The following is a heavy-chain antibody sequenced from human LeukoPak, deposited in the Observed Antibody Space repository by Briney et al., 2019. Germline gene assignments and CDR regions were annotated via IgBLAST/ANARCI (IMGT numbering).Heavy chain of an antibody. J-gene: IGHJ4*02. CDR3: AKSYYDFWSGYYQTFDY. V-gene: IGHV3-48*01. D-gene: IGHD3-3*01. CDR2: ISSSSSTI. Sequence: GGSLRLSCAASGFTFSSYSMNWVRQAPGKGLEWVSYISSSSSTIYYADSVKGRFTISRDNSKNTLYLQMNSLRAEDTAVYYCAKSYYDFWSGYYQTFDYWGQGTLVTVSS. CDR1: GFTFSSYS.